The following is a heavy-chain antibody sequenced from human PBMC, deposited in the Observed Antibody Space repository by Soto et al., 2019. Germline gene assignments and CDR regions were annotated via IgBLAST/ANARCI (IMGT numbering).Heavy chain of an antibody. J-gene: IGHJ4*02. CDR1: GFTFSSYS. V-gene: IGHV3-21*01. CDR2: ISSSSSYI. CDR3: ASGRTATRGHDY. Sequence: EVQLVESGGGLVKPGGSLRLSCADSGFTFSSYSMNWVRQAPGKGLEWVSSISSSSSYIYYADSVKGRFTISRDNAKNSLYLQMNSLRAEDTAVYYCASGRTATRGHDYWGQGTLVTVSS. D-gene: IGHD5-18*01.